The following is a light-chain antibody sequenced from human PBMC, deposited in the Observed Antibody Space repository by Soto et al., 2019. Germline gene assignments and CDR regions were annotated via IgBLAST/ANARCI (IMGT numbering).Light chain of an antibody. CDR1: SSEFGNYNL. Sequence: QSALTQPASVSGSPGQWITISHTGTSSEFGNYNLVSWYQQHPDKVPKLILFEFNKRPSGVSGRFSGSKSGNTASLTISGLQDEDEADYYCCSFTSSNADVFGTGTKVTVL. CDR3: CSFTSSNADV. V-gene: IGLV2-14*02. CDR2: EFN. J-gene: IGLJ1*01.